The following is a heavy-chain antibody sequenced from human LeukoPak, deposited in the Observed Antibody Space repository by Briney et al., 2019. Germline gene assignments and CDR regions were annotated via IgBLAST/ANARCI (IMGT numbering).Heavy chain of an antibody. J-gene: IGHJ3*02. CDR2: FDPEDGET. V-gene: IGHV1-24*01. CDR3: ATYQPLYEGRSFDI. CDR1: GYTLTELS. D-gene: IGHD2-2*02. Sequence: ASVKVSCKVSGYTLTELSMHWVRQAPGKGLEWMGGFDPEDGETIYAQKFQGRVTMTEDTSTDTAYMELSSLRSEDTAVYYCATYQPLYEGRSFDIWGQGTMVAVSS.